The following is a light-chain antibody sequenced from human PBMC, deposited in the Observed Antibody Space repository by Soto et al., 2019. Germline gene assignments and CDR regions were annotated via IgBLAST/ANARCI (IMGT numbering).Light chain of an antibody. J-gene: IGKJ1*01. V-gene: IGKV3-15*01. Sequence: EVVMTQSPATLSVSPGDTATLSCRASQSVSSSLAWYQQKPGQPPRLLIYDSFTRATGVPARFSGSGSGTEFTLTISRLQSEDFGVYYCQQYYNWRPRFGQGTKVEIK. CDR2: DSF. CDR3: QQYYNWRPR. CDR1: QSVSSS.